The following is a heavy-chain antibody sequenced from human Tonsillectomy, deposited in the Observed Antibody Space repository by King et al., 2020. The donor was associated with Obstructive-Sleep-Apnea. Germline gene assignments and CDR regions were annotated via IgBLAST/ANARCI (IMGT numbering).Heavy chain of an antibody. D-gene: IGHD1-26*01. V-gene: IGHV4-38-2*02. CDR3: ASIAPVGTIPYFDY. Sequence: QLQESGPGLVKPSETLSLTCTVSGYSISSGYYWGWIRQPPGKGLEWIGSIHHSGSTYYIPSLKSRVTISVDTSKNQFSLKLSSVTAADTAVYYCASIAPVGTIPYFDYWGQGTLVTVSS. CDR2: IHHSGST. J-gene: IGHJ4*02. CDR1: GYSISSGYY.